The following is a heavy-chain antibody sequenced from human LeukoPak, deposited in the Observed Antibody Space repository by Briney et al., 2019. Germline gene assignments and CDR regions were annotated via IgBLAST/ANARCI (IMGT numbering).Heavy chain of an antibody. CDR1: GFTFSSYA. J-gene: IGHJ4*02. V-gene: IGHV3-23*01. Sequence: GGSLRLSCAASGFTFSSYAMSWVRQAPGKGLEWVSAISGSGGSTYYADSVKGRFTISRDNSKNTLYLQMNSLRAEDTALYYCARDRYSGCSGGSCYFGYWGQGTLVTVSS. D-gene: IGHD2-15*01. CDR3: ARDRYSGCSGGSCYFGY. CDR2: ISGSGGST.